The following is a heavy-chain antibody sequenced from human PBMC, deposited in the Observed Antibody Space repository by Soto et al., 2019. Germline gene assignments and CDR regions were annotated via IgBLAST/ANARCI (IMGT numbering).Heavy chain of an antibody. CDR1: GYIFTSYD. Sequence: QVQLVQSGTEVKKPGASVKVSCKASGYIFTSYDVNWVRQAPGLGLERMGWMNPNSGNTGYVQKFEGRVTMTRETSIRTAYMELSSLRSDDTAVYYCTRNPSYDTSGPLHYYYGMDIWGQGTTVTVSS. CDR3: TRNPSYDTSGPLHYYYGMDI. CDR2: MNPNSGNT. D-gene: IGHD3-22*01. V-gene: IGHV1-8*01. J-gene: IGHJ6*02.